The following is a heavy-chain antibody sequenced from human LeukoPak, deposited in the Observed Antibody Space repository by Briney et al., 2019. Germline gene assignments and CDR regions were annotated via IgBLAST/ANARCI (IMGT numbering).Heavy chain of an antibody. CDR1: GGSISSSSYY. Sequence: SETPSLTCTVSGGSISSSSYYWGWIRQPPGKGLEWIGSIYYSGSTYYNPSLKSRVTISVDTSKNQFSLKLSSVTAADTAVYYCATQETVQSYYYDSSGSVDYWGQGTLVTVSS. CDR3: ATQETVQSYYYDSSGSVDY. D-gene: IGHD3-22*01. V-gene: IGHV4-39*01. CDR2: IYYSGST. J-gene: IGHJ4*02.